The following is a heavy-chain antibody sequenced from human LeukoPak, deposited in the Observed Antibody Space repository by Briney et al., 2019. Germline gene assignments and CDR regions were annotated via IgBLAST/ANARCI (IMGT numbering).Heavy chain of an antibody. D-gene: IGHD2-15*01. CDR3: ARLFRDCSGGSCYPYYFDY. V-gene: IGHV5-51*03. Sequence: GRSLKISCTGSGYSFTSYWIGWVRQMPGKGLEWMGIIHPGDSDTRYSPSFQGQVTTSADKSISTAYLQWSSLKASDTAMYFCARLFRDCSGGSCYPYYFDYWGQGTLVTVSS. CDR2: IHPGDSDT. J-gene: IGHJ4*02. CDR1: GYSFTSYW.